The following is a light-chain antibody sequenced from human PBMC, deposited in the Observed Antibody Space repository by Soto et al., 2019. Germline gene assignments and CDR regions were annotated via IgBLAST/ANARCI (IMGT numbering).Light chain of an antibody. Sequence: DVWRIQPPYSLSASVGVRVTITCRASQSISSNLNWYQQKPAKAPDVLIYAASSLQSGVPSRFSGSGSGTDFTLTIISLQPEDFAAYYCQQANSFPITFGQGTRLEIK. V-gene: IGKV1-12*01. CDR3: QQANSFPIT. CDR2: AAS. CDR1: QSISSN. J-gene: IGKJ5*01.